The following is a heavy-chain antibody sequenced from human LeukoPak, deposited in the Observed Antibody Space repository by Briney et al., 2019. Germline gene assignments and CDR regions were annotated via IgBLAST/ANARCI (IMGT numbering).Heavy chain of an antibody. CDR3: ARDTTVASGMQY. D-gene: IGHD6-19*01. CDR1: GGSISGYY. Sequence: SETLSLTCTVSGGSISGYYWSWIRQPPGKGLEWIGYIYYSGSTNYNPSLKSRVAISVDTSKNQFSLRLDSVTTADTAVYYCARDTTVASGMQYWGQGTLVTVSS. V-gene: IGHV4-59*01. J-gene: IGHJ4*02. CDR2: IYYSGST.